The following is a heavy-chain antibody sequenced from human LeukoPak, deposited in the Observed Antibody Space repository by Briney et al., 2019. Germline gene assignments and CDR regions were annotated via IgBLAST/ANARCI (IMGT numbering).Heavy chain of an antibody. CDR2: IYSGGST. J-gene: IGHJ4*02. D-gene: IGHD1-1*01. CDR1: GFTVSSNY. V-gene: IGHV3-66*01. CDR3: AKEDTTGMTPLLDY. Sequence: PEGSLRLSCAASGFTVSSNYMSWVRQAPGKGLEWVSVIYSGGSTYYADSVKGRFTISRDNSKNTLYLQMNSLRAEDTAVYYCAKEDTTGMTPLLDYWGQGTLVTVSS.